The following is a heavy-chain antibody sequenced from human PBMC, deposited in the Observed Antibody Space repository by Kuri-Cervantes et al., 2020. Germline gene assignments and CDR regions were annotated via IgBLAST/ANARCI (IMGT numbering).Heavy chain of an antibody. D-gene: IGHD2-2*01. CDR2: ISSSSSYI. CDR1: GFTFSSYS. Sequence: GESLKISCVASGFTFSSYSMNWVRQAPGKGLEWVSSISSSSSYIYYADSVKGRFTISRGNAKNSLYLQMNSLRTEDTALYYCAKSYCSSTTCQAAHWGQGTLVTVSS. J-gene: IGHJ4*02. CDR3: AKSYCSSTTCQAAH. V-gene: IGHV3-21*04.